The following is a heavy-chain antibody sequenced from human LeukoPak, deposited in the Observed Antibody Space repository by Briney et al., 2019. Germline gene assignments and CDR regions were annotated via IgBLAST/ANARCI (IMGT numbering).Heavy chain of an antibody. D-gene: IGHD2-2*02. CDR3: AKGSCSSTSCYNYFDY. CDR1: GFNFSRNW. CDR2: IKQDGSEE. Sequence: PGGSLRLSCAASGFNFSRNWMTWVRQAPGKGLEWVANIKQDGSEEYYVDSVKGRFTISRDNAKKSTYLQMHRVRVEDTAVYYCAKGSCSSTSCYNYFDYWGQGTLVTVSS. V-gene: IGHV3-7*01. J-gene: IGHJ4*02.